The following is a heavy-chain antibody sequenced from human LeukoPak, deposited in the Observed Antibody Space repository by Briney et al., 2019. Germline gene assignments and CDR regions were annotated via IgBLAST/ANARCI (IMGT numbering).Heavy chain of an antibody. D-gene: IGHD4-11*01. Sequence: ASVKVSFKASGYTFTSYGISWVRQAPGQGLEWMGWISAYNGNTNYAQKLQGRVTMTTDTSTSTAYMELRSLRSDDSAVYYCARVPTTVILRGPYGMDVWGQGTTVTVSS. V-gene: IGHV1-18*01. CDR2: ISAYNGNT. CDR1: GYTFTSYG. CDR3: ARVPTTVILRGPYGMDV. J-gene: IGHJ6*02.